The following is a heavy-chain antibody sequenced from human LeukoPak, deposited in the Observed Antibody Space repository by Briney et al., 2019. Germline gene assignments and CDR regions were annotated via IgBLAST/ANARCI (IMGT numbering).Heavy chain of an antibody. J-gene: IGHJ5*02. CDR2: INDVGSDS. Sequence: GGSLRLSCAASGFTFSAYWMHWVRQAPGKGLVWVGRINDVGSDSTYVDSVKGRFTISRDNSKNTLYLQMNSLRAEDTAVYYCARDKRDILTGYFRSNWFDPWGQGTLVTVSS. D-gene: IGHD3-9*01. CDR3: ARDKRDILTGYFRSNWFDP. CDR1: GFTFSAYW. V-gene: IGHV3-74*01.